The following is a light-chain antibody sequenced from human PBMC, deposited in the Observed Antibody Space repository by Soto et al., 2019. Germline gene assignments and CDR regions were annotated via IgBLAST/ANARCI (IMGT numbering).Light chain of an antibody. CDR3: QQLNSYPLT. J-gene: IGKJ4*01. CDR1: QDISNY. CDR2: AAS. Sequence: DIQLTQSPSFLSASVGDRVTITCRASQDISNYLAWYQQEPGKAPKLLIYAASTLQSGVPSRFSGSGSGTEFTLTISSLQTEDFATYYCQQLNSYPLTFGGGTKVDI. V-gene: IGKV1-9*01.